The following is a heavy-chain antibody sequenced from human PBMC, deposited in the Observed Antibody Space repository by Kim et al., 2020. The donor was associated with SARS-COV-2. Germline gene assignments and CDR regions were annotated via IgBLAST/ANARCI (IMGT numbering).Heavy chain of an antibody. CDR3: ARDLHSSGWYGGAFDI. CDR2: ISYDGSNK. D-gene: IGHD6-19*01. Sequence: GGSLRLSCAASGFTFSSYAMHWVRQAPGKGLEWVAVISYDGSNKYYVDSVKGRFTISRDNSKNTLYLQMNSPRAEDTAVYYCARDLHSSGWYGGAFDIWG. CDR1: GFTFSSYA. V-gene: IGHV3-30*04. J-gene: IGHJ3*02.